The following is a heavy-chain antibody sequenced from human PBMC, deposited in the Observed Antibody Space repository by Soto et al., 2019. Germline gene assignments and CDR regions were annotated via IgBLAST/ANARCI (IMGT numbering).Heavy chain of an antibody. CDR2: IYYSGST. J-gene: IGHJ4*02. CDR1: GGSISSYY. Sequence: QVQLQESGPGLVKPSETLSLTCTVSGGSISSYYWSWIRQPPGKGLEWIGYIYYSGSTNYNPSLKSRVTISVDTSKNQFSLKMSSVTAADTAVYYCARRRDGYIFDYWGQGTLLTVSS. D-gene: IGHD5-12*01. V-gene: IGHV4-59*01. CDR3: ARRRDGYIFDY.